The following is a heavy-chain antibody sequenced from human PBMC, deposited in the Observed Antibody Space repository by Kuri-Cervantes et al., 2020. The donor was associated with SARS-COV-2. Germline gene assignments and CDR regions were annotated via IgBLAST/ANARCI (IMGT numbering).Heavy chain of an antibody. J-gene: IGHJ3*02. CDR1: GGSVSSGSYY. Sequence: SETLSLTCTVSGGSVSSGSYYWSWIRQPPGKGLEWIGYIYYSGSTYYNPSLKSRVTISVDTSKNQFSLKLSFVTAADTAVYYCARDLVTIFGVGEQDIDIWGQGTMVTVSS. CDR3: ARDLVTIFGVGEQDIDI. V-gene: IGHV4-61*01. D-gene: IGHD3-3*01. CDR2: IYYSGST.